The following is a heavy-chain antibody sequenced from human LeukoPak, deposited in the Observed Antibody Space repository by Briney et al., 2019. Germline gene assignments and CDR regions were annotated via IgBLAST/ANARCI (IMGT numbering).Heavy chain of an antibody. J-gene: IGHJ4*02. CDR1: GFTFSSYA. D-gene: IGHD1-26*01. V-gene: IGHV3-23*01. CDR3: AKDANSGSYYGLFDY. CDR2: ISGSGGST. Sequence: GGSLRLSCAASGFTFSSYALSWIRQAPGKGLEWVSAISGSGGSTYYAGSVKGRFTISRDNSKNTLYLQMNSLRAEDTAVYYCAKDANSGSYYGLFDYWGQGTLVTVSS.